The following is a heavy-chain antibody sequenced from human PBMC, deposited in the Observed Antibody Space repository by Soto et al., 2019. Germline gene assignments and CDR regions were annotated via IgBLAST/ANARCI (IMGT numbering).Heavy chain of an antibody. V-gene: IGHV3-23*01. CDR1: GFTCSSYA. J-gene: IGHJ4*02. Sequence: GGSLRRSCAASGFTCSSYAMSWVRQAPGKGLEWVSAISGSGGSTYYADSVKGRFTISRDNSKNTLYLQMNSLRAEDTAVYYCAKRYCSVGSCYSSYFDYWGQGSLVPVSS. CDR2: ISGSGGST. D-gene: IGHD2-15*01. CDR3: AKRYCSVGSCYSSYFDY.